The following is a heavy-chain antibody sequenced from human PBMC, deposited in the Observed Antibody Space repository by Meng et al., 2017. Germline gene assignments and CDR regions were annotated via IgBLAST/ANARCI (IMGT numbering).Heavy chain of an antibody. Sequence: DSVPLSGKPSGTLALTCAGSRGSIRSSAWWSGVRQSPGKGLEWIGEIYQTGSTNYNPSLKSRAIISVDPSNNQFSLELTSLTAADTAVYYCTTVYYYGSGRLYFEYWGQGTLVTVSS. D-gene: IGHD3-10*01. J-gene: IGHJ4*02. V-gene: IGHV4-4*02. CDR1: RGSIRSSAW. CDR3: TTVYYYGSGRLYFEY. CDR2: IYQTGST.